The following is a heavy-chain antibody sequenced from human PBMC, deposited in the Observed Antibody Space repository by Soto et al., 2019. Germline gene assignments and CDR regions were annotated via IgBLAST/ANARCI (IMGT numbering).Heavy chain of an antibody. D-gene: IGHD2-15*01. CDR2: IHYRGST. CDR3: ARVRDSFGLDV. V-gene: IGHV4-31*03. Sequence: QVQLQESGPGLVKSSETLSLTCRLSGGSSTGAYYWTWIRQHPGKGLEWIGSIHYRGSTYYNPSPTTRITISLDRSNTQFSLNLSSVTAAATAADYCARVRDSFGLDVWGQGTTVTVSS. CDR1: GGSSTGAYY. J-gene: IGHJ6*02.